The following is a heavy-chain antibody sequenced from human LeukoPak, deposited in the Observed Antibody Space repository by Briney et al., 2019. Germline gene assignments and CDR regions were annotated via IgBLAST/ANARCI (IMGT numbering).Heavy chain of an antibody. CDR2: INHSGST. V-gene: IGHV4-34*01. CDR1: GGSFSGYY. Sequence: SETLSLTCAVYGGSFSGYYWSWIRQPPGKGLEWIGEINHSGSTNYNPSLKSRVTISVDTSKNQFSLKLSSVTAADTAVYYCARVSGSLRWYLFDYWGQGTLVTVSS. D-gene: IGHD6-13*01. CDR3: ARVSGSLRWYLFDY. J-gene: IGHJ4*02.